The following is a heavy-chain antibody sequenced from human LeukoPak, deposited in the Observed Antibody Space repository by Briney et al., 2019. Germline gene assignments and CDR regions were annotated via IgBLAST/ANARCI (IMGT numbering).Heavy chain of an antibody. CDR1: GFIFSDFD. CDR2: ISTGSRTI. J-gene: IGHJ4*02. Sequence: PGGSLRLSCAASGFIFSDFDMNWVRQAPGKGLEWVSPISTGSRTISYADSVKGRFTISRDSAKNSLYLQMNSLRDEDTAVYYCVRQVNDYYGGKSGLDYWGQGTPVTVSS. CDR3: VRQVNDYYGGKSGLDY. D-gene: IGHD4-23*01. V-gene: IGHV3-48*02.